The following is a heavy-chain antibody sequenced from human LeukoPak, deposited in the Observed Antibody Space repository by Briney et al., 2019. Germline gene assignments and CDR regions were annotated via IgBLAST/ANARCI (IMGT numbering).Heavy chain of an antibody. Sequence: ASVKVSCKASGYTFTSYGISWVRQAPGQGLEWMGWISAYNGNTNYARKLQGRVTMTTDTSTGTAYMELRSLRSDDTAVYYCARVPPYDFWSGYYTPYDYWGQGTLVTVSS. CDR2: ISAYNGNT. D-gene: IGHD3-3*01. CDR1: GYTFTSYG. CDR3: ARVPPYDFWSGYYTPYDY. J-gene: IGHJ4*02. V-gene: IGHV1-18*01.